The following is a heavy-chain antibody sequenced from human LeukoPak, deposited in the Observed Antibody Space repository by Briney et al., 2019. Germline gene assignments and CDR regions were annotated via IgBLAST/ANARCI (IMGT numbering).Heavy chain of an antibody. D-gene: IGHD3-22*01. Sequence: SETLSLTCAVYGGSFSGYYWTWIRQSPGKGLEWIGEINHSGSAKYSPSLKSRVTISVTLPKNQFSLDLSSVTAADTAVYYCARGQPLYYDGTTYYTGGFYYYDNWGQETLVTVSS. CDR1: GGSFSGYY. CDR2: INHSGSA. CDR3: ARGQPLYYDGTTYYTGGFYYYDN. V-gene: IGHV4-34*01. J-gene: IGHJ4*02.